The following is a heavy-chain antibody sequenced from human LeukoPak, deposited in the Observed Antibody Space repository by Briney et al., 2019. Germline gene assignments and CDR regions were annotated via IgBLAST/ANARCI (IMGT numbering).Heavy chain of an antibody. D-gene: IGHD3-22*01. CDR2: INSDGSST. CDR3: ASPYYYDSSGYLHY. V-gene: IGHV3-74*01. CDR1: GFTFSSYW. Sequence: GGSLRLSCATSGFTFSSYWMHWVRQAPGKGLVWVSRINSDGSSTSYADSVKGRSTISRDNAKNTLYLQMNSLRAEDTAVYYCASPYYYDSSGYLHYWGQGTLVTVSS. J-gene: IGHJ4*02.